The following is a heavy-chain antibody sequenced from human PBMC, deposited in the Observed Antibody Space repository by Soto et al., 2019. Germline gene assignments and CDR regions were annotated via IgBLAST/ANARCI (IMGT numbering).Heavy chain of an antibody. V-gene: IGHV3-30-3*01. CDR2: ISYDGSNK. CDR1: GFTFSSYA. J-gene: IGHJ6*02. Sequence: GGSLILSCAASGFTFSSYAMHWVRQAPGKGLEWVAVISYDGSNKYYADSVKGRFTISRDNSKNTLYLQMNSPRAEDTAVYYCARDSHLKISSSWYEEAGMDVWGQGTTVTVSS. D-gene: IGHD6-13*01. CDR3: ARDSHLKISSSWYEEAGMDV.